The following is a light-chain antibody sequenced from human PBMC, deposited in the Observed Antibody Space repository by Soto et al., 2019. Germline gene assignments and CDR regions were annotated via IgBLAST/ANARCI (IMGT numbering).Light chain of an antibody. CDR2: GAS. V-gene: IGKV3-20*01. Sequence: EIVLTQSPGTLSLSPGERATLSCRASQSVSSSYLAWYQQKPGQAPRLLIYGASTRATGIPDRFSGSGSGKDFTLTITRLEPEDFAVYYCQQYGGSPPTFGQGT. CDR1: QSVSSSY. CDR3: QQYGGSPPT. J-gene: IGKJ1*01.